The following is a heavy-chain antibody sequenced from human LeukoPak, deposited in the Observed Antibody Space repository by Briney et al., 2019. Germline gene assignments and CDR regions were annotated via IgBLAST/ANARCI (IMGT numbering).Heavy chain of an antibody. CDR3: AKDSGGYTYVFDY. D-gene: IGHD5-18*01. Sequence: GRFLRLSCAASGFTFSSHGMHWVRQAPGKGLESVAVISYDGSNKYYADSVKGRFTISRDNSKNTLYLQMNSLRAEDTAVYYCAKDSGGYTYVFDYWGQGTLVTVSS. J-gene: IGHJ4*02. CDR2: ISYDGSNK. CDR1: GFTFSSHG. V-gene: IGHV3-30*18.